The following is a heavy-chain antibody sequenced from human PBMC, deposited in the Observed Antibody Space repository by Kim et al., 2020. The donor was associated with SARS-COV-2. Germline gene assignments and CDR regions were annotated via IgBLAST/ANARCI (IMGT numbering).Heavy chain of an antibody. CDR1: GDSVSSNSAT. D-gene: IGHD6-19*01. CDR2: TYYRSNWYN. V-gene: IGHV6-1*01. Sequence: SQTLSLTRAISGDSVSSNSATWSWIRQSPSRGLEWLGRTYYRSNWYNDYAVSVKGRITINPDTSKNQFSLQLNSVTPEDTAVYYCARDPRYSSGWIFDYWGQGTLVTVSS. J-gene: IGHJ4*02. CDR3: ARDPRYSSGWIFDY.